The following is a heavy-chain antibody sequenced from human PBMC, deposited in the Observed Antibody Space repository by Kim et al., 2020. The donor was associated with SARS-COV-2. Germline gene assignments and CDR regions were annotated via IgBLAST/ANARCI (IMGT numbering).Heavy chain of an antibody. Sequence: GGSLRLSCAASGFTFSDYYMSWIRQAPGKGLEWVSYISSSGSTIYYADSVKGRFTISRDNAKNSLYLQMNSLRAEDTAVYYCARDGYEYSSSWFYPAYYYYYGMDVWGQGTTVTVSS. J-gene: IGHJ6*02. CDR3: ARDGYEYSSSWFYPAYYYYYGMDV. V-gene: IGHV3-11*04. CDR1: GFTFSDYY. CDR2: ISSSGSTI. D-gene: IGHD6-13*01.